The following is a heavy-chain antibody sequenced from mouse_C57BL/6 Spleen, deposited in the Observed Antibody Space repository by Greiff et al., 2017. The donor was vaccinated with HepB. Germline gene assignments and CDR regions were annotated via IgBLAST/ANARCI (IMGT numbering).Heavy chain of an antibody. CDR2: IHPNSGST. D-gene: IGHD2-14*01. J-gene: IGHJ3*01. Sequence: VQLQQPGAELVKPGASVKLSCKASGYTFTSYWMHWVKQRPGQCLEWIGMIHPNSGSTNYNEKFKSKATLTVDKSSSTAYMQLSSLTSEDSAVYYCVGYDWGFAYWGQGTLVTVSA. CDR3: VGYDWGFAY. V-gene: IGHV1-64*01. CDR1: GYTFTSYW.